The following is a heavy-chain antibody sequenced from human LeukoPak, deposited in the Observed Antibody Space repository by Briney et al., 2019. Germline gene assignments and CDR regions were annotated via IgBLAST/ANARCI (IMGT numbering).Heavy chain of an antibody. D-gene: IGHD2-15*01. Sequence: SETLSLTCAVYGGSFSGYYWSWIRQPPGKGLEWIGEINHSGSTNYNPSLKSRVTISVDTSKNQFSLKLTSVTAADTAMYYCARRPNYCSGGSCYFDYWGQGTLITVSS. CDR1: GGSFSGYY. CDR3: ARRPNYCSGGSCYFDY. J-gene: IGHJ4*02. V-gene: IGHV4-34*01. CDR2: INHSGST.